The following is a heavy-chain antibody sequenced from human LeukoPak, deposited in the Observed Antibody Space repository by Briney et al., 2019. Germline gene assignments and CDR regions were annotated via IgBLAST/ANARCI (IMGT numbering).Heavy chain of an antibody. CDR1: GGSISSYY. J-gene: IGHJ4*02. CDR3: ARDDYGDYGLDY. CDR2: IYTSGST. V-gene: IGHV4-4*07. D-gene: IGHD4-17*01. Sequence: PSETLSLTCTVSGGSISSYYWSWIRQPAGKGLGWIGRIYTSGSTNYNPSLKSRVTMSVDTSKNQFFLKLSSVTAADTAVYYCARDDYGDYGLDYWGQGTLVTVSS.